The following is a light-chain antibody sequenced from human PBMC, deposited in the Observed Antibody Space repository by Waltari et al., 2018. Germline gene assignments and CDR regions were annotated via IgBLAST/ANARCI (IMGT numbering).Light chain of an antibody. CDR3: QHYVSLPAT. CDR2: HTS. Sequence: EIVLTQSPGTLSLSPGERATLSCRASQSIIKYLAWYQKKPGQAPRLLIYHTSIRAAGIPDRFGGSGSGTDFSLFISRLEPEDFAVYYCQHYVSLPATFGQGTKVEIK. V-gene: IGKV3-20*01. CDR1: QSIIKY. J-gene: IGKJ1*01.